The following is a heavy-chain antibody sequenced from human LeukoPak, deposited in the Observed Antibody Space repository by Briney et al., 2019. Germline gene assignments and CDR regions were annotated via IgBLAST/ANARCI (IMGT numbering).Heavy chain of an antibody. CDR1: GYKLTNNW. CDR3: ARLVSYGSYYYYYMDV. D-gene: IGHD5-18*01. J-gene: IGHJ6*03. Sequence: GESLQISCKISGYKLTNNWIGWVRQVPGKGLEWMGIIYPGDSDTRYSPSFQGQVTISADKSISTAYLQWSSLKASDTAMYYCARLVSYGSYYYYYMDVWGKGTTVTISS. V-gene: IGHV5-51*01. CDR2: IYPGDSDT.